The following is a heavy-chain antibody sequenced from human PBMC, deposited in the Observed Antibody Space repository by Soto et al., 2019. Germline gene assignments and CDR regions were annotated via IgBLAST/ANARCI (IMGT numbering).Heavy chain of an antibody. J-gene: IGHJ6*02. V-gene: IGHV3-48*03. D-gene: IGHD3-22*01. CDR2: ISSSGSTI. CDR3: ARVYRSFGDGLYYYDSSGYYSYGMDV. Sequence: PGGSLKLSFAASGFTFSSYEMNWFRQAPGKGLEWVSYISSSGSTIYYADSVKGRFTISRDNAKNSLYLQMNSLRAEDTAVYYCARVYRSFGDGLYYYDSSGYYSYGMDVWGQGTTVTVSS. CDR1: GFTFSSYE.